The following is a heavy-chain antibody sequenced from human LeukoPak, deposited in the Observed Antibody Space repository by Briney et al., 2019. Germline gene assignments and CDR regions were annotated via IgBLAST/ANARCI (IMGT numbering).Heavy chain of an antibody. CDR3: ARDGSNYDFWSGYSNYGMDV. CDR2: IKQDGSEK. D-gene: IGHD3-3*01. V-gene: IGHV3-7*01. J-gene: IGHJ6*02. CDR1: GFTFSSYW. Sequence: PGGSLRLSCAASGFTFSSYWMSWVRQASGKGLEWVANIKQDGSEKYYVDSVKGRFTISRDNAKNSLYLQMNSLRAEDTAVYYCARDGSNYDFWSGYSNYGMDVWGQGTTVTVSS.